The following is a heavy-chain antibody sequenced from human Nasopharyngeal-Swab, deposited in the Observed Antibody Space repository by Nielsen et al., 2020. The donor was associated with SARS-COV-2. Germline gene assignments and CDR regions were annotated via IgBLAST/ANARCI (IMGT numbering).Heavy chain of an antibody. Sequence: WIRQPPGKGLEWVSAISGSGGSTYYADSVKGRFTISRDNSKNTLYPQMNSLRAEDTAVYYCAKSGVRGVIRYAFDIWGQGTMVTVSS. CDR3: AKSGVRGVIRYAFDI. V-gene: IGHV3-23*01. D-gene: IGHD3-10*01. J-gene: IGHJ3*02. CDR2: ISGSGGST.